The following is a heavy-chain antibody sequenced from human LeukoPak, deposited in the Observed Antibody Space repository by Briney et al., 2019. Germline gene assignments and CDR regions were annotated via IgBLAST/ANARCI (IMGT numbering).Heavy chain of an antibody. Sequence: GGSLRLSCVASGFTFSNYLMNWVRQAPGKGLEWVSGISHSGSSIYYADSVKGRFTISRDNSKNTLYLQMERLRVEDMAVYYCAMALDYWGQGTLVTVSS. CDR1: GFTFSNYL. J-gene: IGHJ4*02. CDR3: AMALDY. V-gene: IGHV3-23*01. CDR2: ISHSGSSI.